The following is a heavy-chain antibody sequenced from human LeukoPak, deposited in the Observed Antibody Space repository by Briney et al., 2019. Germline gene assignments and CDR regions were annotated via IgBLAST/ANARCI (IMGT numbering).Heavy chain of an antibody. CDR2: ISGSGGST. D-gene: IGHD3-16*02. Sequence: GGSLRLSCAASGFTFSSYAMSWVRQAPGKGLEWVSAISGSGGSTYYADSVKGRFTISRDNSKNTLYLQMNSLRAEDTAVYYCAKALNRLSMITFGGVIPQPLVTDYWGQGTLVTVSS. J-gene: IGHJ4*02. CDR3: AKALNRLSMITFGGVIPQPLVTDY. V-gene: IGHV3-23*01. CDR1: GFTFSSYA.